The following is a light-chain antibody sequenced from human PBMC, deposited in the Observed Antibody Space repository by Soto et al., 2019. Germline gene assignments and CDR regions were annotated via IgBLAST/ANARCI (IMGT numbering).Light chain of an antibody. CDR1: QSISSW. CDR3: QQYNSYPWT. V-gene: IGKV1-5*03. CDR2: KAC. Sequence: DIQMTQSPSTLSASVGDRVTITCRASQSISSWLAWYRQKPGKAPKLLIYKACSLESGVPSRFSGSGSGTEFTLTISSLQPDDFATYYCQQYNSYPWTFGQGTKVDIK. J-gene: IGKJ1*01.